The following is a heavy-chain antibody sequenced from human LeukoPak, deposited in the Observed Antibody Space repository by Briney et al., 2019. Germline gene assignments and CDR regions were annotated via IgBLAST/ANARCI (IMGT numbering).Heavy chain of an antibody. CDR3: ARRRKSSSSSSGWFDP. CDR2: ISPGDSDT. CDR1: EFTFTNYW. Sequence: GESLKISCKGSEFTFTNYWIAWVRQMPGKGLEWMGIISPGDSDTRYSPSFQGQVTISADKSIITAYLQWSSLRASDTAMYYCARRRKSSSSSSGWFDPWGQGTLVTVSS. V-gene: IGHV5-51*01. D-gene: IGHD6-6*01. J-gene: IGHJ5*02.